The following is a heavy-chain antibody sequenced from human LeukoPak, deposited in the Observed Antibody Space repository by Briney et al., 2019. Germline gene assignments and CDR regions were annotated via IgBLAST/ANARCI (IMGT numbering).Heavy chain of an antibody. D-gene: IGHD1-26*01. CDR3: ARPRVGATYFDY. CDR1: GYTFTGYY. J-gene: IGHJ4*02. CDR2: INPNSGGT. Sequence: GASVKVSYKASGYTFTGYYMHWVRQAPGQGLEWMGWINPNSGGTNYAQKFQGRVTMTRDTSISTAYMEPSRLRSDDTAVYYCARPRVGATYFDYWGQGTLVTVSS. V-gene: IGHV1-2*02.